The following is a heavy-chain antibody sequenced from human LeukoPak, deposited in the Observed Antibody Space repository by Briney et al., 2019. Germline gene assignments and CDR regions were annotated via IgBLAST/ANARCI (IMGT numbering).Heavy chain of an antibody. V-gene: IGHV3-21*01. J-gene: IGHJ4*02. CDR2: ISSSSSYI. D-gene: IGHD3-9*01. CDR1: GFTFGSYS. CDR3: ARVRVDYDILTGYPKFKYYFDY. Sequence: GGSLRLSCAASGFTFGSYSMNWVRQAPGKGLEWVSSISSSSSYIYYADSVKGRFTISRDNAKNSLYLQMNSLRAEDTAVYYCARVRVDYDILTGYPKFKYYFDYWGQGTLVTVSS.